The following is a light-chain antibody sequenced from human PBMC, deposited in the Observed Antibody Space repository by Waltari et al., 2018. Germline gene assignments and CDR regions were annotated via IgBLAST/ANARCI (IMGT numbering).Light chain of an antibody. CDR1: SSNIGNNY. Sequence: QSVLTQPPSVSAAPGQKVTISCSGSSSNIGNNYVSVYQHLPGTAPKTPIYYNDTRPSGIPARFSGSKSGTSATLGITGLQTGDEADYYCGTWDSSLSAVVFGGGTKLTVL. V-gene: IGLV1-51*01. CDR2: YND. CDR3: GTWDSSLSAVV. J-gene: IGLJ2*01.